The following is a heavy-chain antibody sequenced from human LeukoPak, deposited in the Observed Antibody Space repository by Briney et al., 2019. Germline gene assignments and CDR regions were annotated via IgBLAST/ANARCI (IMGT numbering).Heavy chain of an antibody. CDR3: GMLKSGGHFDY. D-gene: IGHD3-16*01. CDR2: IYYTGST. CDR1: GXSISSSSYY. Sequence: SQTLSLTCTVSGXSISSSSYYWSWIRPPPGKGLEWIGCIYYTGSTYYNPSLTSLVTLSVDTSKNQFSLKRSSVTAAHTAVYYCGMLKSGGHFDYWGERTLVTVSS. J-gene: IGHJ4*02. V-gene: IGHV4-39*01.